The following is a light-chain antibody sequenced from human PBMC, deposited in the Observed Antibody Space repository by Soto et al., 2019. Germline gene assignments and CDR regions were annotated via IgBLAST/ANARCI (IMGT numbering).Light chain of an antibody. CDR1: QGISSY. V-gene: IGKV1-9*01. CDR3: QQGGT. J-gene: IGKJ3*01. Sequence: DIQFTQSPSFLSASVGDRVTITCRASQGISSYLAWYQQKPGKAPKLLIYAAYTLQSGVPSRFSGSGSGTEFTLTMSSLQPEDFATYYCQQGGTFGPGTKVDI. CDR2: AAY.